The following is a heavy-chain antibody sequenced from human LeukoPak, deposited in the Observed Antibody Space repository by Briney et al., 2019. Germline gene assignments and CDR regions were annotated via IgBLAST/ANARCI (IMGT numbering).Heavy chain of an antibody. CDR2: INPRGST. D-gene: IGHD5-24*01. CDR3: ARRRLGYYFDY. CDR1: GGSFSGYY. Sequence: SETLSLTCGVYGGSFSGYYWSWIRQPPGKGLEWIGEINPRGSTNYNPTLKSRVTLSADTSKNQFSLTLSSVTAADTAVYYCARRRLGYYFDYWGQGTLVTVSS. V-gene: IGHV4-34*01. J-gene: IGHJ4*02.